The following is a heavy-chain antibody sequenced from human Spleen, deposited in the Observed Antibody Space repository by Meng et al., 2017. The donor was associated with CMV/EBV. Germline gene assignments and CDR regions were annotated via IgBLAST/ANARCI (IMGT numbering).Heavy chain of an antibody. CDR1: GGSSSVYY. J-gene: IGHJ4*02. CDR2: INHSGST. D-gene: IGHD2-2*01. CDR3: AGRRYCSSTSCYAGLDY. Sequence: VPLMQWGAGLLKPSETLSLPCAVYGGSSSVYYWGWIRQPPGKGLEWIGEINHSGSTNYNPSLKSRVTISVDTSKNQFSLKLSSVTAADTAVYYCAGRRYCSSTSCYAGLDYWGQGTLVTVSS. V-gene: IGHV4-34*01.